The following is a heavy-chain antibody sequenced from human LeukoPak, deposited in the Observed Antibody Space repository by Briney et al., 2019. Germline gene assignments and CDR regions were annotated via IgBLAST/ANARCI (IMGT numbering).Heavy chain of an antibody. CDR2: ISSRDGST. Sequence: GGSLRLSCAASGFTFSSYAMSWVRQAPGKGLEWVSAISSRDGSTYYADSVKGRFTISRDNSKNTLYLQANSLRAEDTAVYYCAKGSTVTKLYFGYWGQGTLVTVSS. D-gene: IGHD1-1*01. V-gene: IGHV3-23*01. CDR3: AKGSTVTKLYFGY. CDR1: GFTFSSYA. J-gene: IGHJ4*02.